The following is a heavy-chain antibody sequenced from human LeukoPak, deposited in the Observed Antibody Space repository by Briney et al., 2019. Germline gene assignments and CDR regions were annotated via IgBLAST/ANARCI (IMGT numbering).Heavy chain of an antibody. V-gene: IGHV4-59*01. Sequence: KPSETLSLTCTVSGGSISSYYWSWIRQPPGKGLEWIGYIYYSGSTNYNPSLKSRVTISVDTSKNQFSLKLSSVTAADTAVYYCAREAGRYCSGGSCYSYYFDYWGQGTLVTVSS. CDR2: IYYSGST. D-gene: IGHD2-15*01. CDR3: AREAGRYCSGGSCYSYYFDY. J-gene: IGHJ4*02. CDR1: GGSISSYY.